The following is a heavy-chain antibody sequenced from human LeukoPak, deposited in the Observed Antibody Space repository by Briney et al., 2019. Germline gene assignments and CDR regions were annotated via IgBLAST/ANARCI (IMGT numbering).Heavy chain of an antibody. V-gene: IGHV3-23*01. J-gene: IGHJ4*02. CDR1: GFTFSSYA. CDR3: AKEGGTYDFFGGFFDY. Sequence: GGSLRLSCSASGFTFSSYAMSWVRQAAGKGLEWVSVISGSGGSIYYADSVRGRFTISRDNSKNTLYLQMNSLRAEDTAIYYCAKEGGTYDFFGGFFDYWGQGTLVTVSS. CDR2: ISGSGGSI. D-gene: IGHD3-3*01.